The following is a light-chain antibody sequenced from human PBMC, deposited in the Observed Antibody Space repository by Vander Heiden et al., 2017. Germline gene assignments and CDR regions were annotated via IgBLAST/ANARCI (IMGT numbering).Light chain of an antibody. CDR1: QSVLYSSNNKNY. CDR2: WAS. CDR3: QQDDSTPHT. V-gene: IGKV4-1*01. J-gene: IGKJ4*01. Sequence: DIVMTQSPDSLAVSLGERATINCKSSQSVLYSSNNKNYLAWYQQKPGQPPKLLIYWASTRESGVPDRFRGSGSGTDFTLTISSLQAEDLAVYYCQQDDSTPHTFGGGTKVEIK.